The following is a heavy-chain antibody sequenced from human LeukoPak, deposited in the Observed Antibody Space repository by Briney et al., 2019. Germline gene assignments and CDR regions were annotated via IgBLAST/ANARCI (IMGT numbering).Heavy chain of an antibody. V-gene: IGHV3-30-3*01. J-gene: IGHJ4*02. D-gene: IGHD5-18*01. CDR2: ISYDGSNK. CDR1: GFTFSSYA. Sequence: GGSLRLSCAASGFTFSSYAMHWVRQAPGKGLEWVAVISYDGSNKYYADSVKGRFTISRDNSKNTLYLQMNSLRAEDTAVYYCARGYVDTAMALGYWGQGTLVTVSS. CDR3: ARGYVDTAMALGY.